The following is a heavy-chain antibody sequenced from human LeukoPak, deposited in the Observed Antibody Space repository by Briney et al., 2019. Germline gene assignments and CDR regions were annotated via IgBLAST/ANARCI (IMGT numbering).Heavy chain of an antibody. Sequence: SETLSLTCTVSGGSISSSTYYWGWLRQPPGKGLEGLGSMYYSGSTYDNPSLKSRVTISVHTSKNQFSLNLSSVTAADTAVYYCARLHIAAADYFDYWGQGTLVTVSS. V-gene: IGHV4-39*01. CDR3: ARLHIAAADYFDY. D-gene: IGHD6-13*01. J-gene: IGHJ4*02. CDR2: MYYSGST. CDR1: GGSISSSTYY.